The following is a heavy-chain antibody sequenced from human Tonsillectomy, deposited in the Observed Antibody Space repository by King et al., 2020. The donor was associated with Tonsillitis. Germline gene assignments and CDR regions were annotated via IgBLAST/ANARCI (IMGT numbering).Heavy chain of an antibody. V-gene: IGHV4-39*01. CDR1: GGSISSSSYY. Sequence: QLQESGPGLVKPSETLSLTCTVSGGSISSSSYYWGWIRQPPGKGLEWIGSIYYSGSTYYNPSLKSRVTISVDTSKNQFSLKLSSVTAADTAVYYCARLLFGSSWYGGVDYWGQGTLVTVSS. D-gene: IGHD6-13*01. CDR3: ARLLFGSSWYGGVDY. CDR2: IYYSGST. J-gene: IGHJ4*02.